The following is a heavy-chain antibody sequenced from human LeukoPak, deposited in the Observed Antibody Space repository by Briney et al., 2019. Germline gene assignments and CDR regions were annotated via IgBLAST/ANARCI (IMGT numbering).Heavy chain of an antibody. CDR3: ARQTDYYYYYMDV. Sequence: SETLSLTCTVSGGSISSSTYYWGWIRQPPGKGLEWIGSIFYPGSTYYNPSLKSRVTISVDTSKNQFSLKLTSVTAADTAMYYCARQTDYYYYYMDVWGKGTTVTVSS. J-gene: IGHJ6*03. CDR2: IFYPGST. CDR1: GGSISSSTYY. V-gene: IGHV4-39*01.